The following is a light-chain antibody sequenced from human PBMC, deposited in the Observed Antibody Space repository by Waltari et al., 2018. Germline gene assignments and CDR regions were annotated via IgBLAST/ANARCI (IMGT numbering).Light chain of an antibody. V-gene: IGKV3-20*01. Sequence: EIVLTQSPGTLSLPLGERATLSCRASQSVNRALAWYQQKPGQAPRLLIYGASTRATGIPDRFSGSGSGTDFSLTISRLEPDDFAVYYCQHYLRLPVTFGQGTTVEI. CDR2: GAS. CDR1: QSVNRA. J-gene: IGKJ1*01. CDR3: QHYLRLPVT.